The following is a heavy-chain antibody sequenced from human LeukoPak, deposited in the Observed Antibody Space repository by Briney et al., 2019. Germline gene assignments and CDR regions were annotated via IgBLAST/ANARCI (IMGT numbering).Heavy chain of an antibody. J-gene: IGHJ4*02. CDR3: ARGVGRPPYPITMVRGVLFDY. CDR1: GGSISSRNW. CDR2: VYHSGST. Sequence: PSETLSLTCAVSGGSISSRNWWSWVRQSPGKGLQWLAEVYHSGSTNYNPSLKSRVTISVDTSKNQFSLKLSSVTAADTAVYYCARGVGRPPYPITMVRGVLFDYWGQGTLVTVSS. V-gene: IGHV4-4*02. D-gene: IGHD3-10*01.